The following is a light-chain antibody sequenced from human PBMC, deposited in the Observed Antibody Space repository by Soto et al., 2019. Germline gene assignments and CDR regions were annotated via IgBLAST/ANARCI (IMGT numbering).Light chain of an antibody. Sequence: DIPMTQSPSTLSASVGDRVTITCRASQSISNRLAWYQQTPGKAPKLLIFKASTSQSGVPSRFSGSGSGTEFTLTISSLQPGDSATYYCQQYNNYPLTFGQGTKVEV. V-gene: IGKV1-5*03. CDR2: KAS. CDR1: QSISNR. CDR3: QQYNNYPLT. J-gene: IGKJ1*01.